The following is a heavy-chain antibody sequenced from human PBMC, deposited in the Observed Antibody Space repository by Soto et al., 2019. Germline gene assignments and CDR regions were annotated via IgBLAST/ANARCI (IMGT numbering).Heavy chain of an antibody. CDR2: IYSGGST. J-gene: IGHJ5*02. CDR3: ARDRPPRAYCGGDCFDP. V-gene: IGHV3-53*01. D-gene: IGHD2-21*01. Sequence: SGGSLRLSCAASGFTVSSNYMSWVRQAPGKGLEWVSVIYSGGSTYYADSVKGRFTISRDNSKNTLYLQMNSLRAEDTAVYYCARDRPPRAYCGGDCFDPWGQGTLVTVSS. CDR1: GFTVSSNY.